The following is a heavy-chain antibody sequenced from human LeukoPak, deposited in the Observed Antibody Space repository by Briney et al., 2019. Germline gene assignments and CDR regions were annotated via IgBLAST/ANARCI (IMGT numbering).Heavy chain of an antibody. J-gene: IGHJ4*02. D-gene: IGHD6-13*01. CDR2: IYHSGST. V-gene: IGHV4-30-2*01. Sequence: SETLSLTCTVSGGSISSYSWSWIRQPPGKGLEWIGYIYHSGSTYYNPSLKSRVTISVDRSKNQFSLKLSSVTAADTAVYYCARLVAATGNFDYWGQGTLVTVSS. CDR1: GGSISSYS. CDR3: ARLVAATGNFDY.